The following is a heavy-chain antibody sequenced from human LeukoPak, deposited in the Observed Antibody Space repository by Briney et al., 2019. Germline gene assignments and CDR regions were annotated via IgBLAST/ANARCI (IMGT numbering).Heavy chain of an antibody. J-gene: IGHJ4*02. D-gene: IGHD2-21*01. V-gene: IGHV3-48*04. CDR2: ISSTGNSI. Sequence: GGSLRLSCAASGFTFSSHSMNWVRQAPGKGLEWVSYISSTGNSIYYADSVKGRFTISRDNAKNSLYLQMNSLRAEDTAVYYCARDPTILWLGYYFDYWGQGTLVTVSS. CDR3: ARDPTILWLGYYFDY. CDR1: GFTFSSHS.